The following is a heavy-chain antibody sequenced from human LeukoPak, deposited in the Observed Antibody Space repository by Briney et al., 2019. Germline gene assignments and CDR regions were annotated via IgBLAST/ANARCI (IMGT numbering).Heavy chain of an antibody. J-gene: IGHJ4*02. CDR1: GGTFSSYA. V-gene: IGHV1-69*05. CDR2: IIPIFGTA. CDR3: AREITIFGVVQRFDY. D-gene: IGHD3-3*01. Sequence: SVKVSCKASGGTFSSYAISWVRQALGQGLEWMGRIIPIFGTANYAQKFQGRVTITTDESTSTAYMELSSLRSEDTAVYYCAREITIFGVVQRFDYWGQGTLVTVSS.